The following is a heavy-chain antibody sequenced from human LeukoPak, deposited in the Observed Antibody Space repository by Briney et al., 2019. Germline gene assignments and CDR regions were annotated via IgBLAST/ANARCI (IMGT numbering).Heavy chain of an antibody. CDR2: IYYSGST. CDR1: GGSISSGGYY. D-gene: IGHD3-3*01. CDR3: AGDWSGYNWFDP. V-gene: IGHV4-31*03. Sequence: SQTLSLTCTVSGGSISSGGYYWSWIRQHPGKGLEWIGYIYYSGSTYYNPSLKSRVTISVDTSKNQFSLKLSSVTAADTAVYHCAGDWSGYNWFDPWGQGTLVTVSS. J-gene: IGHJ5*02.